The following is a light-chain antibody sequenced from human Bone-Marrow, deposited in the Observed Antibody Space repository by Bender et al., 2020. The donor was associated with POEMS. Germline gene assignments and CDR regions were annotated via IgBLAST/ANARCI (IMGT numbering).Light chain of an antibody. J-gene: IGLJ3*02. CDR1: SSDVGSFGL. Sequence: QSALTQPASVSGSPGQSITISCTGSSSDVGSFGLVSWYQHHSGKAPQLMIYEGTKRPSGVSNRFSGSRSGTSASLAISGLQSEDEADYYCAVWDDSLNGWVFGGGTKLTVL. CDR3: AVWDDSLNGWV. CDR2: EGT. V-gene: IGLV2-14*02.